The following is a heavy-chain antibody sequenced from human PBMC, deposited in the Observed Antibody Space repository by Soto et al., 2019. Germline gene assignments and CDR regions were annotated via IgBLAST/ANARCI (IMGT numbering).Heavy chain of an antibody. CDR1: GYTFTTYA. J-gene: IGHJ3*02. V-gene: IGHV1-3*01. CDR2: INVGYGNT. CDR3: ARDFRYCSSASCQEDEIDI. Sequence: ASVKVSCKASGYTFTTYAMHWVRQAPGQRPEWMGWINVGYGNTKYSQKFQGRVTITRDTSARIAYMELSSLRSEDTAVYYCARDFRYCSSASCQEDEIDIWGQGAPVTVSS. D-gene: IGHD2-2*01.